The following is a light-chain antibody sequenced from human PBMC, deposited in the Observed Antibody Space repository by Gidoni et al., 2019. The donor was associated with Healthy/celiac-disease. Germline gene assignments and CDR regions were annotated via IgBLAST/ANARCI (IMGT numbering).Light chain of an antibody. CDR3: SSYTSSSTVV. V-gene: IGLV2-14*01. CDR2: EVS. CDR1: SSDVGCYNY. J-gene: IGLJ2*01. Sequence: QSALTQPASVSGSPGQSITISCTGTSSDVGCYNYVSWYQQHPGKAPKLMIYEVSNRPSGVSNRFSGSKSGNTASLTISGLQAEAEADYYCSSYTSSSTVVFGGGTKLTVL.